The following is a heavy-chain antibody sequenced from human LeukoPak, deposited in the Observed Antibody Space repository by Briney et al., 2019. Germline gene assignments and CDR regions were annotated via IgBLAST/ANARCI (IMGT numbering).Heavy chain of an antibody. D-gene: IGHD5-18*01. CDR1: GFTFKAFY. CDR3: ARDPGYSYGP. J-gene: IGHJ4*02. V-gene: IGHV1-18*04. Sequence: ASVKVSCKTSGFTFKAFYMYWVRQAPGQGLEWMGWISAYNGNTNYAQKLQGRVTMTTDTSTSTAYMELRSLRSDDTAVYYCARDPGYSYGPWGQGTLVTVSS. CDR2: ISAYNGNT.